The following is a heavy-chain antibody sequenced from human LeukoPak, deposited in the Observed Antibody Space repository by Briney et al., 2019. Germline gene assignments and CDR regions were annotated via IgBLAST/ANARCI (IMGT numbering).Heavy chain of an antibody. J-gene: IGHJ4*02. D-gene: IGHD3-10*01. CDR1: GFTFSNYA. CDR3: AKRVSYSSGSHFDY. CDR2: ISDSGGST. Sequence: GGPLRLSCAASGFTFSNYAMSWVRQAPGKGLEWVSIISDSGGSTYYADSVKGRFTISRDTSKNTLYLQMNSLSAEDTAIYYCAKRVSYSSGSHFDYWGQGTLVTVSS. V-gene: IGHV3-23*01.